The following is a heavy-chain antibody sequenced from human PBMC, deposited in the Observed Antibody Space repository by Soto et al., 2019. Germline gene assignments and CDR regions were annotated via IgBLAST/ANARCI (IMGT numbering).Heavy chain of an antibody. V-gene: IGHV1-2*02. CDR1: GYTFTGYY. Sequence: ASVKVSCKASGYTFTGYYMHWVRQAPGQGLEWMGWINPNSGGTNYAQKFQGRVTMTRDTSISTAYMELSRLGSDDTAVYYCATAALLLPHFQHWGQGTLVTVSS. CDR3: ATAALLLPHFQH. CDR2: INPNSGGT. J-gene: IGHJ1*01.